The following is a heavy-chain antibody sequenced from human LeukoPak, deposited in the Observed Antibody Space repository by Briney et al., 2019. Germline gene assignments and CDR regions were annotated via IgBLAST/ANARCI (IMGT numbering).Heavy chain of an antibody. V-gene: IGHV4-59*01. Sequence: SETLSLTCTVSGGSISSYYWSWIRQPPGKGLEWIGYIYYSGSTNYNPSLKSRVTISVDTSKNQFSLKLSSVTAADTAVYYCARFIAAAGTYYYYMDVWGKGTTVTVSS. CDR3: ARFIAAAGTYYYYMDV. D-gene: IGHD6-13*01. CDR2: IYYSGST. CDR1: GGSISSYY. J-gene: IGHJ6*03.